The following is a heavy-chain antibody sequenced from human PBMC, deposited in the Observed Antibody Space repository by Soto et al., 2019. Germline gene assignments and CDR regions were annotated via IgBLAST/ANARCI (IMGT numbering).Heavy chain of an antibody. Sequence: SETLSLTCTVSGGSISSYYWSWIRQPPGKGLEWIGYIYYSGSTNYNPSLKSRVTISVDTSKNQFSLKLSSVTAADTAVYYCARQGRGYYGSGSERKNYYYYMDVWGKGTTVTVSS. D-gene: IGHD3-10*01. CDR3: ARQGRGYYGSGSERKNYYYYMDV. CDR2: IYYSGST. V-gene: IGHV4-59*08. CDR1: GGSISSYY. J-gene: IGHJ6*03.